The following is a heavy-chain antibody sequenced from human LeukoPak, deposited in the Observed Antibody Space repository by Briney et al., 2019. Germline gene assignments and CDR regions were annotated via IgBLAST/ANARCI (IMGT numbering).Heavy chain of an antibody. V-gene: IGHV3-23*01. CDR1: GFTFSSYA. CDR3: AKTPSYYDSSGYYSFDY. Sequence: GGSLRLSCAASGFTFSSYAMSWVRQAPGKGLEWVSSISGSGGRTYYADSVKGRFTISRDNSKNTLYLQMNSLRAEDTAVYYCAKTPSYYDSSGYYSFDYWGQGTLVTVSS. D-gene: IGHD3-22*01. CDR2: ISGSGGRT. J-gene: IGHJ4*02.